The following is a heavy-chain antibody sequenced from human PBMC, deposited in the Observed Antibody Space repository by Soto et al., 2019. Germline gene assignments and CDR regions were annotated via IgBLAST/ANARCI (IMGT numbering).Heavy chain of an antibody. CDR2: ISGSGGST. CDR1: GFTFTYFA. J-gene: IGHJ6*02. Sequence: EVQLLESGGGLVQPGGSLRLSCAASGFTFTYFAMSWVRQAPGKGLEWVSTISGSGGSTYYADSVKGRFTISRDNSKNTLYLQMNSMRAEDTAVYYCAKGASSDSYYYYGMDVWGQGTTVTVSS. D-gene: IGHD6-19*01. CDR3: AKGASSDSYYYYGMDV. V-gene: IGHV3-23*01.